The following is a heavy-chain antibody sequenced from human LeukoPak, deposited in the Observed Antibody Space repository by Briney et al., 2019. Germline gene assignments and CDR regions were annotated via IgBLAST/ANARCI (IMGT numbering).Heavy chain of an antibody. Sequence: SETLSLTCTVSGGSISSSSYYWGWIRQPPGKGLEWIGSIYYSGSTYYNPSLKSRVTISVDTSKNQFSLKLSSVTAADTAVYYCARSYCSGGSCYGGWFDPWGQGTPVTVSS. CDR2: IYYSGST. V-gene: IGHV4-39*01. J-gene: IGHJ5*02. D-gene: IGHD2-15*01. CDR3: ARSYCSGGSCYGGWFDP. CDR1: GGSISSSSYY.